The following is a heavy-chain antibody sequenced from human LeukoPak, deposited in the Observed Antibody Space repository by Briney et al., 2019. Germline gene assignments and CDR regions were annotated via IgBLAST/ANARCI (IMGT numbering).Heavy chain of an antibody. CDR3: ASFVGGSGALSEYYFDY. CDR2: INPNSGGT. Sequence: GASLKVSCKASGYTFTGYYMHWVRQAPGQGLEWMGWINPNSGGTNYAQKFQGRVTMTRDTSISTAYMELSRLRSDDTAVYYCASFVGGSGALSEYYFDYWGQGTLVTVSS. J-gene: IGHJ4*02. D-gene: IGHD3-10*01. V-gene: IGHV1-2*02. CDR1: GYTFTGYY.